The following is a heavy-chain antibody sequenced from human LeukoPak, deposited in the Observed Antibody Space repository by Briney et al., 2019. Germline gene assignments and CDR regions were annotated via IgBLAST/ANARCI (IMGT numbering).Heavy chain of an antibody. CDR3: ARHVGSDFWSGFRAYYYMDV. D-gene: IGHD3-3*01. V-gene: IGHV5-51*01. J-gene: IGHJ6*03. Sequence: GESLKISCKGSGNSFTSYWIGWVRQMPGKGLEWMGIIFPGDSDTRYSPSFQGQVTISADKSISTAYLQWSSLKASDTAMYYCARHVGSDFWSGFRAYYYMDVWGKGTTVTVSS. CDR1: GNSFTSYW. CDR2: IFPGDSDT.